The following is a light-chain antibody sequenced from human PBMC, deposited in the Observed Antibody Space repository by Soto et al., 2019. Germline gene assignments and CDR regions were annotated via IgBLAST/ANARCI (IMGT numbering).Light chain of an antibody. V-gene: IGLV2-14*01. CDR3: SSYTSSGTLVV. CDR1: SSDVAGYNY. CDR2: DVS. Sequence: QSALTQPASVSGSPGQSITISCTGTSSDVAGYNYVSWYQQHPGKAPKLMIYDVSSRPSGVSNRFSGSKSDNTASLTISGLQAEDEADYYCSSYTSSGTLVVFGGGTQLTVL. J-gene: IGLJ2*01.